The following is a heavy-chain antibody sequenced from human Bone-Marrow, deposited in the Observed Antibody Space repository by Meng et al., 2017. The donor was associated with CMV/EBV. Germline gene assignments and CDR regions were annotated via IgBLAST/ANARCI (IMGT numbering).Heavy chain of an antibody. J-gene: IGHJ4*02. CDR2: IKQDGSEK. Sequence: GESLKISCAASGFTFSSYWMSWVRQAPGKGLEWVANIKQDGSEKYYVDSVKGRFTISRDNAKNSLYLQMNSLRAEDRAVYDWARGGVAGTGGDYFDYWGQGTLVTGSS. CDR3: ARGGVAGTGGDYFDY. D-gene: IGHD6-19*01. CDR1: GFTFSSYW. V-gene: IGHV3-7*01.